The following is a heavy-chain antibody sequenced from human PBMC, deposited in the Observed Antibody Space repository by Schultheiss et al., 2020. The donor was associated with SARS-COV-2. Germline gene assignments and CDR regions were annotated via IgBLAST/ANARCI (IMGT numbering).Heavy chain of an antibody. J-gene: IGHJ6*04. Sequence: GGSLRLSCAASGFTFDDYAMHWVRQAPGKGLVWVSRINSDGSSTSYADSVKGRFTISRDNAKNTLYLQMNSLRAEDTAVYYCAREDIVVVPAVDVWGKGTTVTVSS. CDR1: GFTFDDYA. CDR3: AREDIVVVPAVDV. V-gene: IGHV3-74*01. CDR2: INSDGSST. D-gene: IGHD2-2*01.